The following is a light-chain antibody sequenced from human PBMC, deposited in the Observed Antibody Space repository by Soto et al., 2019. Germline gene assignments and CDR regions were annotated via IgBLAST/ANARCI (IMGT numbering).Light chain of an antibody. CDR2: DAS. V-gene: IGKV3-11*01. Sequence: EIVLTQSPATLSLSPGERATLSCRASESVSSYVAWYQQKPGQAPRLLIYDASNRATGIPARFSGSGSGTDFTLTISSLEPEDSAIYYCQQRSNWPLLAFGGGTKVEIK. J-gene: IGKJ4*01. CDR1: ESVSSY. CDR3: QQRSNWPLLA.